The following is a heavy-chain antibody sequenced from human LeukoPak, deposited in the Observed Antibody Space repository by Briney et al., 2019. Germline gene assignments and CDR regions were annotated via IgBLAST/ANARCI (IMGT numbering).Heavy chain of an antibody. CDR2: IWFDGSYK. CDR1: GFIFNYYG. J-gene: IGHJ6*02. CDR3: ARREAYYSDSSGSYYYCHGMDV. V-gene: IGHV3-33*07. Sequence: GGSLRLSCAASGFIFNYYGMYWVRQAPGKGLEWVADIWFDGSYKYYADSVKGRFTISRDNSKNTLYLQMNSLRAEDTAVYYCARREAYYSDSSGSYYYCHGMDVWGQGTTVTVSS. D-gene: IGHD3-22*01.